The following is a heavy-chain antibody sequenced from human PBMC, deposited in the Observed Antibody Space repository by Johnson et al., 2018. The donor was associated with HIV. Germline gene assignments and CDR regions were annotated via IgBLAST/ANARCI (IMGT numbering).Heavy chain of an antibody. D-gene: IGHD2-21*02. CDR1: GFTFSNYV. Sequence: QMQLVESGGGVVQPGRSLRLSCAASGFTFSNYVIHWVRQPPGKGLEWVAVISSDGSNKYYVDSVKGRFSISRANSETTLYLQMNSLRPEDSAVHYWSKTPGDDWYYSDESDAFDVWGQGTLVTVSS. CDR2: ISSDGSNK. J-gene: IGHJ3*01. V-gene: IGHV3-30*18. CDR3: SKTPGDDWYYSDESDAFDV.